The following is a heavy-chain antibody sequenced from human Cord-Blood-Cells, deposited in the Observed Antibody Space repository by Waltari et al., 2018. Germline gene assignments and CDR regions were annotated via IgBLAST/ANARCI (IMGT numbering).Heavy chain of an antibody. CDR2: INHNSGNT. V-gene: IGHV1-8*01. J-gene: IGHJ4*02. D-gene: IGHD1-26*01. Sequence: QVQLVQSGAEVKKPGASVKVSCKASGYTFTSYDINWVRQATGQGLEWMGGINHNSGNTSYAQKFQGRVTMTRNTSISTAYMELSSLRSGETAVYYCARDALSGSYDYWGQGTLVTVSS. CDR3: ARDALSGSYDY. CDR1: GYTFTSYD.